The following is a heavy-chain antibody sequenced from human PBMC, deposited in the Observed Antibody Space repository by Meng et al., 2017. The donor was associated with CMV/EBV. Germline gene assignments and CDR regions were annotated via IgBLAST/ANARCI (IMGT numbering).Heavy chain of an antibody. CDR3: ARDLKRWRITIFPY. V-gene: IGHV1-2*02. CDR1: GYTFTGYY. D-gene: IGHD3-3*01. J-gene: IGHJ4*02. CDR2: INPNSGGT. Sequence: ASVKVSCKVSGYTFTGYYMHWVRQAPGQGLEWMGWINPNSGGTNYAQKFQGRVTMTRDTSISTAYMELSRLRSDDTAVYYCARDLKRWRITIFPYWGQGTLVTVSS.